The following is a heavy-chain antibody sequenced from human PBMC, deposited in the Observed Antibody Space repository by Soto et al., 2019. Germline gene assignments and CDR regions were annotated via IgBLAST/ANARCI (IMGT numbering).Heavy chain of an antibody. CDR3: YAEWIQLWTYFDY. V-gene: IGHV3-73*01. D-gene: IGHD5-18*01. J-gene: IGHJ4*02. CDR2: IRSKANSYAT. CDR1: GFTFSGSA. Sequence: EVQLVESGGGLVQPGGSLKLSCAASGFTFSGSAMHWVRQASGKGLEGVGRIRSKANSYATAYAASVKGRFTISRDDSKNTAYLQMNSLKTEDTAVYYCYAEWIQLWTYFDYWGQGTLVTVSS.